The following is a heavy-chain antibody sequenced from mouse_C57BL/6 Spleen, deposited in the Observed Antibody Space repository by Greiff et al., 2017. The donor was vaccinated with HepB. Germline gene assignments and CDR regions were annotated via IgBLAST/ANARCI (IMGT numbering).Heavy chain of an antibody. CDR1: GFTFSSYA. Sequence: EVHLVESGGGLVKPGGSLKLSCAASGFTFSSYAMSWVRQTPEKRLEWVATISDGGSYTYYPDNVKGRFTISRDNAKNNLYLQMSHLKSEDTSMYYCARDPLYSNYVPYAMDYWGQGTSVTVSS. CDR3: ARDPLYSNYVPYAMDY. J-gene: IGHJ4*01. V-gene: IGHV5-4*01. D-gene: IGHD2-5*01. CDR2: ISDGGSYT.